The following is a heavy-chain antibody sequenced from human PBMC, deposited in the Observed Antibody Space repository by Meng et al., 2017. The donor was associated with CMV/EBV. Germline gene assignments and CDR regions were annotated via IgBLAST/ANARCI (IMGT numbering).Heavy chain of an antibody. CDR2: INHSGST. J-gene: IGHJ6*02. CDR1: GGSFSGYY. Sequence: SETLSLTCAVYGGSFSGYYWSWIRQPPGKGLEWIGEINHSGSTNYNPSLKGRVTISVDTSKNQFSLKLSSVTAADTAVYYCARSPTYYYYGMDVWGQGTTVTVSS. D-gene: IGHD4-11*01. V-gene: IGHV4-34*01. CDR3: ARSPTYYYYGMDV.